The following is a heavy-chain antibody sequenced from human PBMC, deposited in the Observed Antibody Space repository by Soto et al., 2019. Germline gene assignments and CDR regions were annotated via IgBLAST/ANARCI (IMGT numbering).Heavy chain of an antibody. D-gene: IGHD2-8*01. J-gene: IGHJ4*02. CDR3: AKGPPLLMVYPVLDS. V-gene: IGHV3-30*18. CDR1: EFTFSKHG. Sequence: VGSLRLSCAASEFTFSKHGMHWVRQAPGKGLEWVAVISYDGSNKYYGDSVKDRFTISRDNSKNTLYLHMNSLRPEDTAVYFCAKGPPLLMVYPVLDSWGQGTLVTVS. CDR2: ISYDGSNK.